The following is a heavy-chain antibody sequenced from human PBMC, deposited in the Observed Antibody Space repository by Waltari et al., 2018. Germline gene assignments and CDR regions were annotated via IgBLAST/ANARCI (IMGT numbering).Heavy chain of an antibody. J-gene: IGHJ4*02. V-gene: IGHV3-23*01. CDR2: ISGSGGSN. CDR3: AKGMVRGAAFDY. D-gene: IGHD3-10*01. Sequence: EVQLLESGGGLVQPGGSLRLSCAASGFTFSSYAMSWVRQAPGKGVGWDSAISGSGGSNHYAESGKGLFTITRENSKNTLHRQMNSLRAEDTAVYYGAKGMVRGAAFDYWGQGTLVTVSS. CDR1: GFTFSSYA.